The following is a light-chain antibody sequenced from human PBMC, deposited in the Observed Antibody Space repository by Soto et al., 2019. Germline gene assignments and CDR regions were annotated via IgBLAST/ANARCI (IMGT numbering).Light chain of an antibody. CDR3: CSYTSSTTRV. Sequence: QSALTQPASVSGSPGQSITISCTGTSSDIGGYNYVSWYQQHPGKAPKLMIYDVSNRPSGVSSRFSGSKSGDTASLTISGLQAEDEADYYCCSYTSSTTRVFGGGTKLTV. CDR1: SSDIGGYNY. CDR2: DVS. V-gene: IGLV2-14*01. J-gene: IGLJ3*02.